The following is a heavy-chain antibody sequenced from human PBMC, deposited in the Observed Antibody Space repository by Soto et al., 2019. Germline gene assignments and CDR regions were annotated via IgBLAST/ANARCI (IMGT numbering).Heavy chain of an antibody. CDR3: ARDLSVAGAFDI. V-gene: IGHV3-21*01. J-gene: IGHJ3*02. CDR1: GFTFSSYS. CDR2: ISSSSSYI. D-gene: IGHD6-19*01. Sequence: GGSLRLSCAASGFTFSSYSMNWVRQAPGKGLEWVSSISSSSSYIYYADSVKGRFTISRENAKNSLYLQMNSLRAEDTAVYYCARDLSVAGAFDIWGQGTMVTVSS.